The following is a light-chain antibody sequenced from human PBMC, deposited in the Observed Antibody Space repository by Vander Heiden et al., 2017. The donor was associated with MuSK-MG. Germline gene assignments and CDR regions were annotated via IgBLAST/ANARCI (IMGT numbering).Light chain of an antibody. Sequence: IVLTQSPDTLSQSPGESATLSCRASQSVSANYVAWYQQKPGQAPSLLISGISSRAAGVPDRFSGSGSGTDFTLTISILEPEDFAVYYCQPDSSSFTFGQGTRLEIK. V-gene: IGKV3-20*01. J-gene: IGKJ5*01. CDR2: GIS. CDR1: QSVSANY. CDR3: QPDSSSFT.